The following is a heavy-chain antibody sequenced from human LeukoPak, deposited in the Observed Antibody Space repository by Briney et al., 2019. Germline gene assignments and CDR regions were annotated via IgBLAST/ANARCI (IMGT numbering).Heavy chain of an antibody. Sequence: GASVKVSCKASGYTFTGYYMHWVRQATRQGLEWMGWMNPNSGNTGYAQKFQGRVTMTRNTSISTAYMELSSLRSEDTAVYYCARGRNRDGYNWYAFDIWGQGTMVTVSS. D-gene: IGHD5-24*01. CDR3: ARGRNRDGYNWYAFDI. J-gene: IGHJ3*02. CDR1: GYTFTGYY. CDR2: MNPNSGNT. V-gene: IGHV1-8*02.